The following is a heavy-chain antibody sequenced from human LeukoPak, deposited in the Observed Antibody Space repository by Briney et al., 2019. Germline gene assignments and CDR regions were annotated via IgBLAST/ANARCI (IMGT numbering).Heavy chain of an antibody. CDR2: IASDGSST. Sequence: QSGGSLRLSCAAPGFTFSSYWMNWVRHAPGKGLVWVSRIASDGSSTTYADSVKGRFSISRDNAKNTLYLQMNSLRVEDTAVYYCARGRPHGNDYWGQGTLVTVSS. D-gene: IGHD4-23*01. V-gene: IGHV3-74*01. J-gene: IGHJ4*02. CDR1: GFTFSSYW. CDR3: ARGRPHGNDY.